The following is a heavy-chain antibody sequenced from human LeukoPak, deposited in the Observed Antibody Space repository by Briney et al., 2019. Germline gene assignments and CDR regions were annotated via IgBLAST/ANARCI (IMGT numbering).Heavy chain of an antibody. CDR1: GYTFTGYY. V-gene: IGHV1-2*02. Sequence: ASVKVSCKASGYTFTGYYMHWVRQAPGQGLEWMGWINPNSGGTNYAQKLQGRVTMTTDTSTSTAYMDLRSLRSDDTAVYYCARGPGLYSSSSAYFDYWGQGTLVTVSS. CDR3: ARGPGLYSSSSAYFDY. D-gene: IGHD6-6*01. J-gene: IGHJ4*02. CDR2: INPNSGGT.